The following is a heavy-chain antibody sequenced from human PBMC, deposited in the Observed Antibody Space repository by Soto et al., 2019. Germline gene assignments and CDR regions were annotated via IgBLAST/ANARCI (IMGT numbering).Heavy chain of an antibody. V-gene: IGHV2-5*02. D-gene: IGHD2-15*01. CDR3: ALRRGYCSGGSCYSIWFDP. CDR2: IYWDDDK. J-gene: IGHJ5*02. Sequence: QITLKESGPPLVKPTQTLTLTCTLSGFSLSTSGVGVGWIRQPPGKALEWLTLIYWDDDKRYSPSLKRRLTITHDTTKNQVVLTMTNRDPVDTATYYCALRRGYCSGGSCYSIWFDPWGQGTLVTVSS. CDR1: GFSLSTSGVG.